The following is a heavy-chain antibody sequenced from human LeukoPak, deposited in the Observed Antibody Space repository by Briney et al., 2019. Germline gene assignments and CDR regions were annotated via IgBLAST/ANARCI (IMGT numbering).Heavy chain of an antibody. V-gene: IGHV3-53*01. CDR2: IYSGGNT. Sequence: PGGSLRLSSAASGFSVSSSYISWVRQAPGKGLEWVSVIYSGGNTYYAVSVKGRFTISRDNSRNTLFLQMNSLRAEDTAVYYCAKAAYYDILTGYHFDYWGQGTQVTVSS. CDR1: GFSVSSSY. D-gene: IGHD3-9*01. CDR3: AKAAYYDILTGYHFDY. J-gene: IGHJ4*02.